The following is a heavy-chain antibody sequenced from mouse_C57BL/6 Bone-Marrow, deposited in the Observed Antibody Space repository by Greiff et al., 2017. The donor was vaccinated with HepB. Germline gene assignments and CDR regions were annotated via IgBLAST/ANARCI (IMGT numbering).Heavy chain of an antibody. J-gene: IGHJ1*03. CDR1: GYTFTDYE. V-gene: IGHV1-15*01. D-gene: IGHD2-5*01. CDR3: TRSYYSNYDWYFDV. CDR2: IDPETGGT. Sequence: VKLMESGAELVRPGASVTLSCKASGYTFTDYEMHWVKQTPVHGLEWIGAIDPETGGTAYNQKFKGKAILTADKSSSTAYMELRSLTSEDAAVYYCTRSYYSNYDWYFDVWGTGTTVTVSS.